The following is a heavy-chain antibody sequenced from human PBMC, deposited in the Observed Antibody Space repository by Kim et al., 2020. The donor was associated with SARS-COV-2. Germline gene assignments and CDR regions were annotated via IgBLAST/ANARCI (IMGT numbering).Heavy chain of an antibody. CDR1: GFTFSSYW. D-gene: IGHD3-9*01. V-gene: IGHV3-7*01. CDR2: IKQDGSEK. Sequence: GGSLRLSCAASGFTFSSYWMSWVRQAPGKGLEWVANIKQDGSEKYYVDSVKGRFTISRDNAKNSLYLQMNSLRAEDTAVYYCARELYYDILTGSLHYYYGMDVWGQGTTVTVSS. CDR3: ARELYYDILTGSLHYYYGMDV. J-gene: IGHJ6*02.